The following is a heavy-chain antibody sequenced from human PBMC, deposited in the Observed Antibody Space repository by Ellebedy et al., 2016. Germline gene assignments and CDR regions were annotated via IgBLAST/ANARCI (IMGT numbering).Heavy chain of an antibody. CDR3: ARDFLGFDY. CDR2: IIHSGTT. Sequence: SETLSLXXTVSGGSISSGSYSWNWIRQPPGKGLEWIGSIIHSGTTSYYPSLKSRVTISIDKSKNQFSLNLYSVTAADTAVYFCARDFLGFDYWGQGALVTVSS. D-gene: IGHD2/OR15-2a*01. CDR1: GGSISSGSYS. V-gene: IGHV4-30-2*01. J-gene: IGHJ4*01.